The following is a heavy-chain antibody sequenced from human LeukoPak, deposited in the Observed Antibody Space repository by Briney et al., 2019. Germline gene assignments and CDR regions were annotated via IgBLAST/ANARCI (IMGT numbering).Heavy chain of an antibody. V-gene: IGHV3-7*01. CDR1: GFTFNTYW. CDR2: IREDGSET. Sequence: PGGSLRLSCAASGFTFNTYWMSWVRQAPGKGLEWVANIREDGSETFYLDSVKGRFTISRDNARKSLHLQMHSLRAEDTAVYYCARFIIAFDYWGQGTLATVSS. D-gene: IGHD3-10*01. J-gene: IGHJ4*02. CDR3: ARFIIAFDY.